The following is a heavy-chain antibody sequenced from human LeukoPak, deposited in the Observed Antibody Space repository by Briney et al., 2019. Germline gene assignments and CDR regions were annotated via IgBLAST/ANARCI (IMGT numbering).Heavy chain of an antibody. CDR1: GFTFSSYE. V-gene: IGHV3-48*03. Sequence: PGGSLRLSCAASGFTFSSYEMNWVCQAPGKGLEWVSYISSSGSTIYYADSVKGRFTISRDDAKNSLYLQMNSLRAEDTAVYYCAELGITMIGGVWGEGTTVTISS. CDR2: ISSSGSTI. J-gene: IGHJ6*04. CDR3: AELGITMIGGV. D-gene: IGHD3-10*02.